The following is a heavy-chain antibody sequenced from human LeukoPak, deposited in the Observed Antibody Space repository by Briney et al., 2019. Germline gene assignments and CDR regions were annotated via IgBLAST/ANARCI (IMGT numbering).Heavy chain of an antibody. Sequence: GASVKVSCKASGGTFSSYAISWVRQAPGQGLEWMGGIIPILGTANYAQKFQGRVTITADESTSTAYMELSSLRSEDTAVYYCARGKMATIRYFDYWGQGTLVTVSS. D-gene: IGHD5-24*01. CDR1: GGTFSSYA. V-gene: IGHV1-69*13. J-gene: IGHJ4*02. CDR3: ARGKMATIRYFDY. CDR2: IIPILGTA.